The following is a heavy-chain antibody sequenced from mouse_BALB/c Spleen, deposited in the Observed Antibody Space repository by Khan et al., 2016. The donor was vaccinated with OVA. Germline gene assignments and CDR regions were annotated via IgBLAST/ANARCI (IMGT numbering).Heavy chain of an antibody. J-gene: IGHJ3*01. D-gene: IGHD2-14*01. CDR3: VRDGAYHRNDGWFAY. CDR2: INPSNGYT. Sequence: VQLQQSGAELARPGASVKMSCKASGYTFTSYTIHWIKKRPGQGLEWLGYINPSNGYTNYNQKFKDKATLPTAKSSTTTYLQLSSLTSDESAVYNWVRDGAYHRNDGWFAYWGQGTLVTVSA. CDR1: GYTFTSYT. V-gene: IGHV1-4*01.